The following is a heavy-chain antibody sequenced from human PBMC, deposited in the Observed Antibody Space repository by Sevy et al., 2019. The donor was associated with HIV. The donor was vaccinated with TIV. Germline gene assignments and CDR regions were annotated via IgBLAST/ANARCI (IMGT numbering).Heavy chain of an antibody. CDR2: ISGSGGST. D-gene: IGHD2-2*01. J-gene: IGHJ4*02. CDR3: AKDLDRIPAAALDY. Sequence: GGSLRLSCAASGFTFSSYAMSWVRQAPGKGLEWVSVISGSGGSTYYADSVKGRFTISRDNSKNTLYLQMNSLRAEDTAVYYCAKDLDRIPAAALDYWGQGTLVTVSS. CDR1: GFTFSSYA. V-gene: IGHV3-23*01.